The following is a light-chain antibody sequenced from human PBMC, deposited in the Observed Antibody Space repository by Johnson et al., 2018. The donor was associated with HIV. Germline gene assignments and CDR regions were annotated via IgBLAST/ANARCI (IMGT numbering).Light chain of an antibody. Sequence: QSILTQPPSVSAAPGQRVTISCSGSTSNIGNNDVSWYRHLPGTAPKLLIYDNYKRPSGIPDRFSGSKSGTSATLDITGLQTGDGADYFCGTWDSSLSVYVFATGTKVTVL. CDR1: TSNIGNND. CDR3: GTWDSSLSVYV. CDR2: DNY. J-gene: IGLJ1*01. V-gene: IGLV1-51*01.